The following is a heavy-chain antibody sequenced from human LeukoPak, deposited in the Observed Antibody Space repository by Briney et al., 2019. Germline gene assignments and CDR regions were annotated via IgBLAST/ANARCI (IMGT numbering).Heavy chain of an antibody. Sequence: GGSLRLSCAASGFTFDDYGMSWVRQAPGKGLEWVSGITWNRDNIGYGDSVKGRFTISRDNVKNVLYLQMTSLRPEDTALYYCAKDLSSAITSALVLDVWGQGTTVIVSS. D-gene: IGHD3-22*01. J-gene: IGHJ6*02. CDR2: ITWNRDNI. CDR3: AKDLSSAITSALVLDV. V-gene: IGHV3-20*04. CDR1: GFTFDDYG.